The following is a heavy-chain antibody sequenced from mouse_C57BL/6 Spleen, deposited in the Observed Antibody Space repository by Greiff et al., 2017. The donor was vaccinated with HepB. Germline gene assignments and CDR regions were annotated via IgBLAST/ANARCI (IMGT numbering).Heavy chain of an antibody. V-gene: IGHV3-6*01. CDR3: ARETYSNYVFDY. D-gene: IGHD2-5*01. J-gene: IGHJ2*01. CDR2: ISYDGSN. CDR1: GYSITSGYY. Sequence: EVKLVESGPGLVKPSQSLSLTCSVTGYSITSGYYWNWIRQFPGNKLEWMGYISYDGSNNYNPSLKNRISITRDTSKNQFFLKLNSVTTEDTATYYCARETYSNYVFDYWGQGTTLTVSS.